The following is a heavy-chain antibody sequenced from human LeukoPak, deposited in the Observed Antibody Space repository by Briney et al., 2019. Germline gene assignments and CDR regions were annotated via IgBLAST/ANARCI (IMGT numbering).Heavy chain of an antibody. J-gene: IGHJ4*02. V-gene: IGHV1-18*01. Sequence: ASVKVSCKASGYTFTSYGISWVRQAPGQGLEWMGWISAYNGNTNYAQKLQGRVTMTTDTSTSTAYMELRSLRSDDTAVYYCARDKGYGSGGYRFDYWGQGTLVTVSS. CDR2: ISAYNGNT. CDR1: GYTFTSYG. D-gene: IGHD3-10*01. CDR3: ARDKGYGSGGYRFDY.